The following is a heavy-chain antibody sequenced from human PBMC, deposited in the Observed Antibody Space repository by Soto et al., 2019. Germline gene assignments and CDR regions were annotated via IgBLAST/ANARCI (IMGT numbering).Heavy chain of an antibody. V-gene: IGHV4-39*01. CDR2: IYYSGST. CDR3: AGRERAAGTGWWFDP. CDR1: GGSISSSSFH. Sequence: QLQLQESGPGLVKPSETLSLTCTVSGGSISSSSFHWGWIRQPPGKGLEWIGSIYYSGSTYYSPSLKTRVTISVDTSKNQFSLKLSSVPAADTAGYSGAGRERAAGTGWWFDPWGQGTLVTVSS. J-gene: IGHJ5*02. D-gene: IGHD6-13*01.